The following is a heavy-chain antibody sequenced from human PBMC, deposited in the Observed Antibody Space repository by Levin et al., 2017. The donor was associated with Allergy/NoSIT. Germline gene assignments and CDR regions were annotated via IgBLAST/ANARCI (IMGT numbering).Heavy chain of an antibody. CDR1: GYSFTSYW. CDR3: ARRGTRDYYYYMEG. D-gene: IGHD1-1*01. CDR2: IYPGDSDT. V-gene: IGHV5-51*01. J-gene: IGHJ6*03. Sequence: KVSCQGSGYSFTSYWIGWVRQMPGKGLEWMGIIYPGDSDTRYSPSFQGQVTISADKSISTAYLQWSTLKASDTAIYYGARRGTRDYYYYMEGWGKGTTVTVSS.